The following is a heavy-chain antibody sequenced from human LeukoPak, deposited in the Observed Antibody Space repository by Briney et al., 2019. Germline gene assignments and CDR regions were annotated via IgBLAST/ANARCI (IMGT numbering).Heavy chain of an antibody. CDR1: GYTFTGYY. D-gene: IGHD6-19*01. V-gene: IGHV1-2*02. Sequence: ASVKVSCKASGYTFTGYYMHWVRQAPGQGLEWMGWINPNSGGTNYAQKFQGRVTMTRDTSISAAYMELSSLRSDDTAVYYCASDAVAGYYYYYYYMDVWGKGTTVTVSS. CDR3: ASDAVAGYYYYYYYMDV. J-gene: IGHJ6*03. CDR2: INPNSGGT.